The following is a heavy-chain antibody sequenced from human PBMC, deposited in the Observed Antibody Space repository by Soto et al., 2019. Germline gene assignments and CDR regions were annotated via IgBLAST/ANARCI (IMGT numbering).Heavy chain of an antibody. V-gene: IGHV3-53*04. CDR2: IYSGGST. D-gene: IGHD5-12*01. CDR1: GFTVSSNY. J-gene: IGHJ3*02. CDR3: ARVGVIVATIGFAFDI. Sequence: EVQLVESGGGLVQPGGSLRLSCAASGFTVSSNYMSWVRQAPGKGLEWVSVIYSGGSTYYADSVKGRFTISRHNSKNTLYLQMNSLRAEDTAVYYCARVGVIVATIGFAFDIWGQGTMVTVSS.